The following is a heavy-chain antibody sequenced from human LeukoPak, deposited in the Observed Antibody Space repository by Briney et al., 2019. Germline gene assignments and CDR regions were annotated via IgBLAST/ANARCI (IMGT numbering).Heavy chain of an antibody. J-gene: IGHJ3*02. D-gene: IGHD2-2*01. CDR2: INHSGST. Sequence: SETLSLTCAVYGGSFSGYYWSWIRQPPGKGLEWIGEINHSGSTNYNPSLKSRVTISVDTSKNQFSLKLSSVTAADTAVYYCARDQNDAFDIWGQGTMVTVSS. CDR3: ARDQNDAFDI. CDR1: GGSFSGYY. V-gene: IGHV4-34*01.